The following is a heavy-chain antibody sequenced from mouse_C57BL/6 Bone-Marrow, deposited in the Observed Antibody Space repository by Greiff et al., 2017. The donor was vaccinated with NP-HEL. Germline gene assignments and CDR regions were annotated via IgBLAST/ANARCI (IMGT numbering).Heavy chain of an antibody. D-gene: IGHD2-5*01. CDR1: GYTFTDYY. V-gene: IGHV1-26*01. CDR2: INPNNGGT. Sequence: EVQLQQSGPELVKPGASVKISCKASGYTFTDYYMNWVKQSHGKSLEWIGDINPNNGGTSYNQKFKGKATLTVDKSSSTAYMELRSLTSEDSAVYYGAREYYSNPAWFAYWGQGTLVTVSA. CDR3: AREYYSNPAWFAY. J-gene: IGHJ3*01.